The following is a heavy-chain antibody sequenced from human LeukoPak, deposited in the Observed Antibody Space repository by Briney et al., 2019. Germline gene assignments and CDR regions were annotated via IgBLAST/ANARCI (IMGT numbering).Heavy chain of an antibody. V-gene: IGHV3-20*04. D-gene: IGHD3-10*01. CDR2: LNWNGHRT. J-gene: IGHJ4*02. CDR1: GFSLGDYG. Sequence: GGSLRLSCAASGFSLGDYGMSWVRQVPGKGLEWVSGLNWNGHRTGYADSVKGRFTISRDNSKNTLYLQMNSLRAEDTAVYYCASPYYYASGSFDVWGQGALVTVSS. CDR3: ASPYYYASGSFDV.